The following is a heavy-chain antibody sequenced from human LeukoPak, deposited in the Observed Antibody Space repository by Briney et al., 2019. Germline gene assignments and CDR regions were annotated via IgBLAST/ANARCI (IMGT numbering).Heavy chain of an antibody. CDR1: GFTFSSYS. J-gene: IGHJ4*02. CDR3: ARDGRYSGSYYADY. Sequence: GGSLRLSCAASGFTFSSYSMNWVRQAPGKGLEWVSSISSSSSYIYYADSVKGRFTISRDNAKNSLYLQMNSLRAEDTAVYYCARDGRYSGSYYADYWGQGTLVTVSS. CDR2: ISSSSSYI. D-gene: IGHD1-26*01. V-gene: IGHV3-21*01.